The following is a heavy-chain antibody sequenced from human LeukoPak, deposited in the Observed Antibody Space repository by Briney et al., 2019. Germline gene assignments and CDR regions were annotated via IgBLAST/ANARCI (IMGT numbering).Heavy chain of an antibody. D-gene: IGHD6-6*01. J-gene: IGHJ3*02. V-gene: IGHV1-69*13. CDR2: IIPIFGTA. CDR3: AREEYSSPSLIDAFDI. CDR1: GYTFTGYY. Sequence: ASVKVSCKASGYTFTGYYIHWVRQAPGQGLEWMGGIIPIFGTANYAQKFQGRVTITADESTSTAYMELSSLRSEDTAVYYCAREEYSSPSLIDAFDIWGQGTMVTVSS.